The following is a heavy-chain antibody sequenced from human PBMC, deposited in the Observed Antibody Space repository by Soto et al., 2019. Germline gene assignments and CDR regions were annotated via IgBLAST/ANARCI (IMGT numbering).Heavy chain of an antibody. V-gene: IGHV3-74*01. CDR3: VREPWGFSGTWYDY. CDR1: KFSFNNYW. D-gene: IGHD6-13*01. Sequence: GGSLRLSCAASKFSFNNYWMHWVRQVPGKGPAWVSRINHDGSKTEYADSVKGRFTISRDNTKNTLYLQMNSLRVEDTAMYYCVREPWGFSGTWYDYWGQGTLVTVSS. CDR2: INHDGSKT. J-gene: IGHJ4*02.